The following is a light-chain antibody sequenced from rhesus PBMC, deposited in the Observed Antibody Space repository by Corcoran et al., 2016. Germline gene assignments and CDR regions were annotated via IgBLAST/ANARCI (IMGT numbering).Light chain of an antibody. CDR3: QQDYSWPPFT. V-gene: IGKV3-42*01. CDR1: QRVSRS. Sequence: EIVMTQSPATLSLSPGERATLYCRASQRVSRSIAWYQKKPGQAPQLLIFGASSRATGIPDRFSGSGSGTEFTLPISSLVPDDVVVYYCQQDYSWPPFTFGPGTKLYIK. CDR2: GAS. J-gene: IGKJ3*01.